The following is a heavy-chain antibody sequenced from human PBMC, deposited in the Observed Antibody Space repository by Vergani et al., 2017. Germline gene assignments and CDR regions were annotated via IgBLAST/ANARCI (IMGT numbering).Heavy chain of an antibody. CDR3: ARVYYSGSPYYYYYYMDV. CDR2: ISSSGSTI. Sequence: VQLVESGGGVVQPGRSLRLSCAASGFTFSSYSMNWVRQAPGKGLEWVSYISSSGSTIYYADSVKGRFTISRDNAKNSLYLQMNSLRAEDTAVYYCARVYYSGSPYYYYYYMDVWGKGTTVTVSS. D-gene: IGHD1-26*01. CDR1: GFTFSSYS. J-gene: IGHJ6*03. V-gene: IGHV3-48*04.